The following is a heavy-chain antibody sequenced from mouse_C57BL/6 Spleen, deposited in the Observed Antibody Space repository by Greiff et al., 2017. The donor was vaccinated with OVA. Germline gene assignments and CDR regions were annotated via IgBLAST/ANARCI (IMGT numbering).Heavy chain of an antibody. Sequence: EVQLVESGPGLVKPSQSLSLTCSVTGYSITSGYYWNWIRQFPGNKLEWMGYISYDGSNNYNPSLKNRISITRDTSKNQFFLKLNSVTTEDTATYYCARDDGGFAYWGQGTLVTVSA. CDR2: ISYDGSN. CDR1: GYSITSGYY. D-gene: IGHD2-3*01. V-gene: IGHV3-6*01. CDR3: ARDDGGFAY. J-gene: IGHJ3*01.